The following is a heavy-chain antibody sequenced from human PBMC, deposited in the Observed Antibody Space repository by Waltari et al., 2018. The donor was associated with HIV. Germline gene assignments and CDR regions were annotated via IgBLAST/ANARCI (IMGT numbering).Heavy chain of an antibody. V-gene: IGHV5-51*03. CDR2: FYPGDSDV. CDR1: GYNFTSYY. Sequence: EVQLVQSGAVMKKPGQSLRISCRAFGYNFTSYYVAWVRQMPGIGLQWMGIFYPGDSDVRYSPSFQGQVTISVDKSVNTAYRHWTRLKASDTAIYYCARLPYSSGWYFDNWGQGTLVTVSS. CDR3: ARLPYSSGWYFDN. D-gene: IGHD6-19*01. J-gene: IGHJ4*02.